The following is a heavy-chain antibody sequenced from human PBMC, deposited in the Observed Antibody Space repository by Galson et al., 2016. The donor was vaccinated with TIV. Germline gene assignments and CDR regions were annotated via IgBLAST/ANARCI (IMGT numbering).Heavy chain of an antibody. CDR3: ARNSGHYYVIDF. CDR1: GFSLRTSGMC. J-gene: IGHJ6*02. CDR2: IDWDGDK. Sequence: PALVKPTQTLTLTCSFSGFSLRTSGMCVSWIRQPPGKALEWLARIDWDGDKYYNASLKTRVSISKDTSKNQVVLTMTKKDQLDTSTYYCARNSGHYYVIDFWGQGTPVTVSS. V-gene: IGHV2-70*11.